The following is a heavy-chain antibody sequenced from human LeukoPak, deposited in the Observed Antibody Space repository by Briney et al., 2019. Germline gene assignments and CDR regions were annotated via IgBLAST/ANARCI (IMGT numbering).Heavy chain of an antibody. Sequence: PGRSLRLSCAASGFTFNDYYKSWIRQAPGKGLEWLSYINIGGTNTHYADSVKGRFTISRDNAKKSLYLEMNNLRAEDTAVYYCATDGAGFDTWGQGVLVTVSS. CDR1: GFTFNDYY. J-gene: IGHJ5*02. CDR2: INIGGTNT. V-gene: IGHV3-11*01. CDR3: ATDGAGFDT.